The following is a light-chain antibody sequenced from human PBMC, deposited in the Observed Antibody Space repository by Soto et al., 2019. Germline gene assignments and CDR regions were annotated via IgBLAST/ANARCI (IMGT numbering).Light chain of an antibody. Sequence: DIQMTQSPSSLSASVGDRVTITCQASQDISNYLNWYQQKPGKAPKLLIYDASNLETGVPSRFSGIGSGTDFTFTISSMQPEDIATYYCQQYDNLPCTFGPGTKVDIK. J-gene: IGKJ3*01. CDR3: QQYDNLPCT. CDR1: QDISNY. CDR2: DAS. V-gene: IGKV1-33*01.